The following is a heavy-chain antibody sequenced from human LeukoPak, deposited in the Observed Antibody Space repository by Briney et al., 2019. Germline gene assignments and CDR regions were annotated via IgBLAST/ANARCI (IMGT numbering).Heavy chain of an antibody. CDR2: IFTSGST. Sequence: SQTLSLTCSVSGGSINSGFYYWSWIRQPAGRGLEWIGHIFTSGSTTYNPSLKSRVTISVDTSKNQFSLKLSSVTAADTAVYYCARDDYWGQGTLVTVSS. CDR1: GGSINSGFYY. CDR3: ARDDY. V-gene: IGHV4-61*09. J-gene: IGHJ4*02.